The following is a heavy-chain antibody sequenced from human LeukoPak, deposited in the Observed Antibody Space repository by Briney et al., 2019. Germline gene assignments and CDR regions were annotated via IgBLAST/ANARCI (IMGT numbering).Heavy chain of an antibody. Sequence: SETLSLTCTVSGGSISSSSHYWGWIRQPPGKGLEWIGSMYYRGSTYHNPSLKSRVTISVDTSKNHFSLKVSSVTAADTAIYYCARFSSGWFYFDYWGQGTLVTVSS. CDR1: GGSISSSSHY. V-gene: IGHV4-39*07. CDR3: ARFSSGWFYFDY. J-gene: IGHJ4*02. D-gene: IGHD6-19*01. CDR2: MYYRGST.